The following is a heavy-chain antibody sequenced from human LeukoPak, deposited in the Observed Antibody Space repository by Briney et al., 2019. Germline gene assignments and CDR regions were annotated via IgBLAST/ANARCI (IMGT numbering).Heavy chain of an antibody. Sequence: GGSLRLSCVASGFTFSSYGMHWVRQAPGKGLEWVSFIRSDGSNKYYADSVKGRFTISRDNSKNTLYVQMNSLRAEDTATYYCAKDRHPYDSSGQYYFDYWGQGTLVTVSS. CDR2: IRSDGSNK. CDR1: GFTFSSYG. CDR3: AKDRHPYDSSGQYYFDY. D-gene: IGHD3-22*01. J-gene: IGHJ4*02. V-gene: IGHV3-30*02.